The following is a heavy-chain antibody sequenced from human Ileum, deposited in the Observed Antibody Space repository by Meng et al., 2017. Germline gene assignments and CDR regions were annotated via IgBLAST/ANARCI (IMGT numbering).Heavy chain of an antibody. J-gene: IGHJ4*02. CDR1: GFTFSADA. CDR2: ISSDGSRK. CDR3: AKDQGVGGTLGLIDY. V-gene: IGHV3-30*04. Sequence: GSLLKISCAASGFTFSADAMQWVRQAPGKGLEWVAIISSDGSRKFYADSVTGRFTISRDNSKNTLYLQMDSLRTEDTALYYCAKDQGVGGTLGLIDYWGQGTLVTVSS. D-gene: IGHD1-26*01.